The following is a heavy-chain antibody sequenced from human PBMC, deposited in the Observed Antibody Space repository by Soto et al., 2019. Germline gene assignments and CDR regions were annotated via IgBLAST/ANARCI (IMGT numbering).Heavy chain of an antibody. J-gene: IGHJ4*02. CDR3: VRYCSSTLCNGVATRTFDY. CDR2: ISSSGSSV. Sequence: PGGSLRLSCVASGFDFSTYEMHWVRQAPGKGLEWVSCISSSGSSVYYADSVKGRFTISRDNSRNSLYLQMNSLRDEDTALYYCVRYCSSTLCNGVATRTFDYWGQGALVTVS. V-gene: IGHV3-48*03. CDR1: GFDFSTYE. D-gene: IGHD5-12*01.